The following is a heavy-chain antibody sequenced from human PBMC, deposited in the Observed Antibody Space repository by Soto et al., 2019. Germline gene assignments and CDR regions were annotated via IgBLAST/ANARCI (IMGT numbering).Heavy chain of an antibody. CDR2: VNPSGGHT. D-gene: IGHD2-21*02. Sequence: QVQLMQSGAEVKKPGASVKVSCKASGDTFSDYYIHWVRQAPGQGLEWMGTVNPSGGHTTYSQHFLGRVIMTWDTSPSTLHMELTSLTSEDTAVYYCARGGLVVVVTAALDYWGQGTLVTVSA. CDR3: ARGGLVVVVTAALDY. V-gene: IGHV1-46*01. CDR1: GDTFSDYY. J-gene: IGHJ4*02.